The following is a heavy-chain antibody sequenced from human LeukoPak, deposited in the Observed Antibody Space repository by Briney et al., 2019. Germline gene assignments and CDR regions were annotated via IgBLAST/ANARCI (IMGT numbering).Heavy chain of an antibody. CDR1: GFTFSSYW. J-gene: IGHJ4*02. Sequence: GGSLRLSCAASGFTFSSYWMRWVRQAPGKGLVWVSRINSDGSSTSYADSVKGRFTISRDNAKNTLYLQMNSLRAEDTAVYYCARGEGYSYGPYYFDYWGQGTLVTVSS. CDR3: ARGEGYSYGPYYFDY. V-gene: IGHV3-74*01. CDR2: INSDGSST. D-gene: IGHD5-18*01.